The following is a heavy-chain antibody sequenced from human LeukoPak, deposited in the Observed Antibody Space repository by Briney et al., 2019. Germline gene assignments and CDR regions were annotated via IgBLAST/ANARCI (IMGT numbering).Heavy chain of an antibody. V-gene: IGHV3-11*01. CDR2: ISSSGSTI. D-gene: IGHD6-13*01. Sequence: PGGSLRLSCAASGFTFSDYYMSWIRQAPGKGLEWVSYISSSGSTIYYADSVKGRFTISRDNAKNSLYLQMNSLRAEDTAVYYCARDQQLVLGDWFDPWGQGTLVTVSS. J-gene: IGHJ5*02. CDR1: GFTFSDYY. CDR3: ARDQQLVLGDWFDP.